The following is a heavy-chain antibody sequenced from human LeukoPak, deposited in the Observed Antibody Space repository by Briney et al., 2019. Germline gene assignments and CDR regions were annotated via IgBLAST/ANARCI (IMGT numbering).Heavy chain of an antibody. J-gene: IGHJ4*02. D-gene: IGHD3-9*01. CDR2: IYYSGST. Sequence: SETLSLTCTVSGSSVSSGSYYWSWIRQPPGKGLGWIGYIYYSGSTNYNPSLKSRVTISVDTSKNQFSLKLSSVTAADTAVYYCARVGGGPYYDILTGFDYWGQGTLVTVSS. CDR3: ARVGGGPYYDILTGFDY. V-gene: IGHV4-61*01. CDR1: GSSVSSGSYY.